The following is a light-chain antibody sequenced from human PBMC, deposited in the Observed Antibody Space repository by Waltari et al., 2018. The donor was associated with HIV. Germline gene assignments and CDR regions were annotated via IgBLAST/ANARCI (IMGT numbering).Light chain of an antibody. CDR1: QGLLHGNGDNY. V-gene: IGKV2-28*01. Sequence: IVLTQSPLSLAVTPGAPASMSCRSSQGLLHGNGDNYLDWYVQKPGQSPQLLIYWASNRASGVPDRFSGSVSGTDFTLKITKVEAEDVGFYFCMQGLRSPYTFGQGTKLEIK. CDR3: MQGLRSPYT. J-gene: IGKJ2*01. CDR2: WAS.